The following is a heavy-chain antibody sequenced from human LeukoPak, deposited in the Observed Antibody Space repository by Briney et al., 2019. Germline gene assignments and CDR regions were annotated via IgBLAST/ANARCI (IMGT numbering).Heavy chain of an antibody. Sequence: GGSLRLSCVASGFTFSTYWMHWVRQAPGKGPEWVSRIKSDGRGAIYADSVKGRFTISRDNAKNTVYLQMNSLRAEDTAVYYCAKVGKGWLQFSFFPFDYWGQGTLVTVSS. V-gene: IGHV3-74*01. CDR2: IKSDGRGA. D-gene: IGHD5-24*01. CDR3: AKVGKGWLQFSFFPFDY. CDR1: GFTFSTYW. J-gene: IGHJ4*02.